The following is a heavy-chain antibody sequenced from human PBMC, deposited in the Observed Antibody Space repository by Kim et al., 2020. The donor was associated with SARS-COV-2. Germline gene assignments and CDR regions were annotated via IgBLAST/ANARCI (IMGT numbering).Heavy chain of an antibody. CDR1: GFTFTNYW. V-gene: IGHV3-7*01. CDR2: INQDGSVK. J-gene: IGHJ4*02. CDR3: ARIGYSSSSLDY. Sequence: GGSLRLSCAASGFTFTNYWMTWVRQAPGKGLEWVANINQDGSVKYYVDSLKGRFTISRDNPKNSLYLQMNSLRAEDTALYYCARIGYSSSSLDYWGQGTLVTVSS. D-gene: IGHD6-6*01.